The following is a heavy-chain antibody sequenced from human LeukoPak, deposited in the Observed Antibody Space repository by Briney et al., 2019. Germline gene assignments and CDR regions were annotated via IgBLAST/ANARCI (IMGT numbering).Heavy chain of an antibody. CDR3: AREGSSRPHDAFDI. J-gene: IGHJ3*02. Sequence: GASVKVSCKASGYTFTSYGISWVRQAPGQGLEWMGGIIPIFGTANYAQKFQGRVTITADKSTSTAYMELSSLRSEDTAVYYCAREGSSRPHDAFDIWGQGTMVTVSS. CDR1: GYTFTSYG. CDR2: IIPIFGTA. V-gene: IGHV1-69*06. D-gene: IGHD6-6*01.